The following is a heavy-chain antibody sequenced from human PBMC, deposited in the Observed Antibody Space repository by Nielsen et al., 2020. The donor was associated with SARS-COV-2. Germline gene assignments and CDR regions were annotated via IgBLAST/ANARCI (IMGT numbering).Heavy chain of an antibody. V-gene: IGHV1-46*01. CDR1: GYTFTSYY. J-gene: IGHJ6*03. CDR2: INPSGGST. Sequence: ASVKVSCKASGYTFTSYYMHWVRQAPGQGLEWMGSINPSGGSTSYAQKFQGRVTMTRDTSTSTVYMELSSLRSEDTAVYYWARAQRGYCSSTICYTYYYYYYYMDVWGKGTTVTGS. CDR3: ARAQRGYCSSTICYTYYYYYYYMDV. D-gene: IGHD2-2*02.